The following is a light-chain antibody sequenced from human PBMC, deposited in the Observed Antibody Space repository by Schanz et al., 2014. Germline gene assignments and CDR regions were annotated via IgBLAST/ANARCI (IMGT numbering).Light chain of an antibody. V-gene: IGLV1-40*01. CDR2: GNN. CDR3: CSYAGSYTFRVV. Sequence: QSVLTQPPSVSGAPGQRVSISCAGSSSNIGAGYDVHWYQQLPGAAPKLLIYGNNNRPSGVPDRFSGSKSGTSASLAITGLQAEDEADYYCCSYAGSYTFRVVFGGGTKLTVL. CDR1: SSNIGAGYD. J-gene: IGLJ2*01.